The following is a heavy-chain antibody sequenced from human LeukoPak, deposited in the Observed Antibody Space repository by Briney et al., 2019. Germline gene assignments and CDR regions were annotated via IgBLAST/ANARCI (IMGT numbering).Heavy chain of an antibody. D-gene: IGHD3-22*01. V-gene: IGHV4-4*07. J-gene: IGHJ5*02. CDR2: ISASGST. CDR3: AREARDSRPLDL. CDR1: GGSISSYY. Sequence: SETLSLTCNVSGGSISSYYWTWTRQSAGKGLEWVGRISASGSTNYNPSLKSRVTVSVDTSNNHFSLNLSSVTAADTAVYWCAREARDSRPLDLGGQGTLVPVSS.